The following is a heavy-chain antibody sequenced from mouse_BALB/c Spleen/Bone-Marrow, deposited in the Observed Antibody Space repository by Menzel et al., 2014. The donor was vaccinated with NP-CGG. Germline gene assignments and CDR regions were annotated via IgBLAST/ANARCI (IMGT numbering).Heavy chain of an antibody. CDR3: ARDGNYYAMDY. V-gene: IGHV5-4*02. Sequence: EVQVVESGGGLVKPGGSLKLSCAASGFTFSDYYMYWVRQTPEKRLEWVATISDGGSYTYYPDSVKGRFTISRDNAKSNLYLQMSSLKSEDTAMYYCARDGNYYAMDYWGQGTSVTVSS. CDR2: ISDGGSYT. CDR1: GFTFSDYY. J-gene: IGHJ4*01. D-gene: IGHD2-1*01.